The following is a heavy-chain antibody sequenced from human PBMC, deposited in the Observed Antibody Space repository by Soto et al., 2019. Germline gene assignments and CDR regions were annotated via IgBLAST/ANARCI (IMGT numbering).Heavy chain of an antibody. V-gene: IGHV3-11*01. CDR1: RFTFSDYY. CDR3: ARAHLGGDSNGMDV. J-gene: IGHJ6*02. D-gene: IGHD3-16*01. Sequence: PGGSLRLSCAASRFTFSDYYMNWIRQAPGKGLEWVSYISSSGSTIYYADSVKGRFTISRDNANNSLYLQMSSLRAEDTAVYHCARAHLGGDSNGMDVWGQGTTVTV. CDR2: ISSSGSTI.